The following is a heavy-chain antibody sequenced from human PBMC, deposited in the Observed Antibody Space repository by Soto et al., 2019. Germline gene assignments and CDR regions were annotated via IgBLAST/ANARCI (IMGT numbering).Heavy chain of an antibody. V-gene: IGHV3-23*01. D-gene: IGHD6-6*01. CDR3: AKGGFSSSSAFPGINYLDY. CDR2: ISGSGGST. J-gene: IGHJ4*02. CDR1: GFTFSSYA. Sequence: LRLSCAASGFTFSSYAMSWVRQAPGKGLEWVSAISGSGGSTYYADSVKGRFTFSRDNSKNTLYLQMNSLRAEDTAVYYCAKGGFSSSSAFPGINYLDYWGQGTLVTVSS.